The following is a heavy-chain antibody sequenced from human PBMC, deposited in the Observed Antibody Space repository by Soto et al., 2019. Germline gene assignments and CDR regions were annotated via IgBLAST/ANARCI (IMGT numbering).Heavy chain of an antibody. CDR3: ARESEDLTSNFDY. J-gene: IGHJ4*02. Sequence: GGSLRLSCAASGFTFTRYCMNWVRQAPGKGLEWVSSISSTTNYIYYGDSMKGRFTISRDNAKNSLYLEMNSLRAEDTAVYYCARESEDLTSNFDYWVQGTLVTVSS. V-gene: IGHV3-21*06. CDR1: GFTFTRYC. CDR2: ISSTTNYI.